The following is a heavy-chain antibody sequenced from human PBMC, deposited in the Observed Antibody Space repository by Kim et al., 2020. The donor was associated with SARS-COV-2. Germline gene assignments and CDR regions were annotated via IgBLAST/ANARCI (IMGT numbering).Heavy chain of an antibody. Sequence: SETLSLTCAVYGGSFSGYYWSWIRQPPGKGLEWTGEINHSGSTNYNPSLKSRVTISVDTSKNQFSLKLSSVTAADTAVYYCARERLGATAFDYWGQGTLV. CDR3: ARERLGATAFDY. CDR1: GGSFSGYY. D-gene: IGHD1-26*01. J-gene: IGHJ4*02. V-gene: IGHV4-34*01. CDR2: INHSGST.